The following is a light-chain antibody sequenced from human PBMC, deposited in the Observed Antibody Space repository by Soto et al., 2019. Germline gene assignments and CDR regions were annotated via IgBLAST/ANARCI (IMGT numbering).Light chain of an antibody. J-gene: IGKJ5*01. CDR3: MQSTQLPPT. V-gene: IGKV3D-20*02. CDR1: QSLSSNF. CDR2: EVS. Sequence: EIVLTQSPATLSLSPGERATLSCRASQSLSSNFLAWYQQKPGQPPRLLIYEVSTRVSGVPDRFSGSGSGTDFTLEISRVETDDVGIYYCMQSTQLPPTFGQGTRLEIK.